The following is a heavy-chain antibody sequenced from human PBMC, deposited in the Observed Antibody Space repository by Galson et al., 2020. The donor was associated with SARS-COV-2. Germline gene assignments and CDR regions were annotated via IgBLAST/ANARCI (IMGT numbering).Heavy chain of an antibody. CDR2: ISDSSSYT. D-gene: IGHD6-13*01. CDR3: ARGGYTRWFDP. V-gene: IGHV3-11*06. J-gene: IGHJ5*02. CDR1: GFTFTDYY. Sequence: GESLKISCAASGFTFTDYYMSWIRQAPGKGLEWVSFISDSSSYTKYADSVQGRLTIFRDNAKNSLYLQMNSLRVEDTAVYYCARGGYTRWFDPWGQGTLVTVSS.